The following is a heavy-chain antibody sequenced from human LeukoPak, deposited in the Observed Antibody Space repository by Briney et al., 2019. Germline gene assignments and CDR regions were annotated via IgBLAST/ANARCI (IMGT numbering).Heavy chain of an antibody. D-gene: IGHD1-26*01. V-gene: IGHV4-4*09. CDR2: IYTSGST. J-gene: IGHJ5*02. Sequence: SETLSLTCTVPGGSISSYYWSWIRQPPGKGLEWIGYIYTSGSTNYNPSLKSRVTISVDTSKNQFSLKLSSVTAADTAVYYCARHLSVPVGATTGSWFDPWGQGTLVTVSS. CDR3: ARHLSVPVGATTGSWFDP. CDR1: GGSISSYY.